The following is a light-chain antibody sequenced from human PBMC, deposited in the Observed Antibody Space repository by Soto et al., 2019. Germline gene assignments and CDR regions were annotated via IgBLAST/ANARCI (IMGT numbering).Light chain of an antibody. CDR2: DAS. CDR1: QSVSSY. Sequence: EIVLTQSPATLSLSPGERATLSCRASQSVSSYLAWYQQKPGQAPRLLIYDASNRATGIPARFSGSGSGPDFTLTISSLEPEDFAVYYCQQRSNWPLSYTFGQGTKLEIK. CDR3: QQRSNWPLSYT. J-gene: IGKJ2*01. V-gene: IGKV3-11*01.